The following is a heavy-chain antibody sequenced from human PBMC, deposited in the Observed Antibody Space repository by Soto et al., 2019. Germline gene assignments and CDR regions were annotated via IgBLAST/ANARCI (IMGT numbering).Heavy chain of an antibody. Sequence: SVKVSCKASGGTFSSYAISWVRQAPGQGLEWMGGIIPIFGTANYAQKFQGRVTIAADESTSTAYMELSSLRSEDAAVYYCARVAGIVLVPAASPHYYYGMDVWG. J-gene: IGHJ6*02. V-gene: IGHV1-69*13. D-gene: IGHD2-2*01. CDR2: IIPIFGTA. CDR1: GGTFSSYA. CDR3: ARVAGIVLVPAASPHYYYGMDV.